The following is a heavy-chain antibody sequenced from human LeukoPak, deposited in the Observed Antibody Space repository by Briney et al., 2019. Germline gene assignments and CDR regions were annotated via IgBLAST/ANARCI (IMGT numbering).Heavy chain of an antibody. CDR2: TSSSSSYI. V-gene: IGHV3-21*01. D-gene: IGHD2-15*01. Sequence: GGSLRLSCEASGFTFKNAWMNWVRQAPGKGLEWVSSTSSSSSYIYYADSVKGRFTISRDNAKNSLYLQMNSLRAEDTAVYYCARDAMVVAASTGAFDYWGQGTLVTVSS. CDR1: GFTFKNAW. J-gene: IGHJ4*02. CDR3: ARDAMVVAASTGAFDY.